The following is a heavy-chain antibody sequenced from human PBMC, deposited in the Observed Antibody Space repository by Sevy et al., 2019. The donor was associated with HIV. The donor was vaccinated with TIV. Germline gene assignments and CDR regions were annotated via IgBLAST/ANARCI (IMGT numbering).Heavy chain of an antibody. CDR2: ISWNSGSI. CDR3: AKFQEARGYSYGFYYYYGMDV. V-gene: IGHV3-9*01. D-gene: IGHD5-18*01. CDR1: GFTFDDYA. Sequence: GGSLRLSCAASGFTFDDYAMHWVRQAPGKGLEWVSGISWNSGSIGYADSVKGRFTISRDNAKNSLYLQMNSLRAEDTALYYCAKFQEARGYSYGFYYYYGMDVWGQGTTVTVSS. J-gene: IGHJ6*02.